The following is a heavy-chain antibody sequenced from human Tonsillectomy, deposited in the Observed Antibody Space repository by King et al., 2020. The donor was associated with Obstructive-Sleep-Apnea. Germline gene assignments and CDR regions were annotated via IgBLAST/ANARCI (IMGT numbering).Heavy chain of an antibody. CDR2: INSDGSST. D-gene: IGHD3-16*01. CDR1: GFTFSSYW. V-gene: IGHV3-74*01. CDR3: ARDQYRMGGAFDI. Sequence: VQLVESGGGLVQPGGSLRLSCAASGFTFSSYWMHWVRHAPGKGLVWVSRINSDGSSTSYADSVKGRFTISRDNAKNTLYLQMNSLRAEDTAVYYCARDQYRMGGAFDIWGQGTMVTVSS. J-gene: IGHJ3*02.